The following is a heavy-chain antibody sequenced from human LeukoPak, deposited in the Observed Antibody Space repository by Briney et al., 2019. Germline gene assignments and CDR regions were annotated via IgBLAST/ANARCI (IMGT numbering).Heavy chain of an antibody. D-gene: IGHD3-3*01. V-gene: IGHV1-46*01. Sequence: ASVKVSCKASGYTFTSFYIHWVRQAPGQGLEWMGIINPGGGSTSYARMFQGRFTMTRDTSTSTVYMELSSLRSEDTAVYYCARASSAYYDLIYWGQGTLVTVSS. J-gene: IGHJ4*02. CDR1: GYTFTSFY. CDR2: INPGGGST. CDR3: ARASSAYYDLIY.